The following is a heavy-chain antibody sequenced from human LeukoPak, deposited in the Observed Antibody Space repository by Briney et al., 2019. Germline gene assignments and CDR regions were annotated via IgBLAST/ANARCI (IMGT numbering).Heavy chain of an antibody. CDR3: AREIEYSYGLDY. CDR2: ISYDGSNK. J-gene: IGHJ4*02. Sequence: GGSLRLSCAASGFTFSSYAMHWVRQAPGKGLEWVAVISYDGSNKYYADSVKGRFTISRDNSKNTLYLQMNSLRAEDTAVYYCAREIEYSYGLDYWGQGTLVTVSS. D-gene: IGHD5-18*01. CDR1: GFTFSSYA. V-gene: IGHV3-30-3*01.